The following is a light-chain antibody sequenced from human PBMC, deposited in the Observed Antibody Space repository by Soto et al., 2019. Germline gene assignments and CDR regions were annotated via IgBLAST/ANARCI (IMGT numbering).Light chain of an antibody. CDR1: QSVSSN. CDR2: GAS. V-gene: IGKV3-15*01. CDR3: QQYNYWPPLT. Sequence: EIVMTQSPGTLSVSPGERATLSCRASQSVSSNVARYQQKPGQAPRLLIYGASTRATGIPARFSGSGSGTEFTLTISSLQSEDFAVYYCQQYNYWPPLTFGGGTKVEI. J-gene: IGKJ4*01.